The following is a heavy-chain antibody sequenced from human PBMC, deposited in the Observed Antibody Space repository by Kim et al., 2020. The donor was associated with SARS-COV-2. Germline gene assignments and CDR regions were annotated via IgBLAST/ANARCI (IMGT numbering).Heavy chain of an antibody. CDR3: SGGGVVVGPAAIRDYYYY. J-gene: IGHJ6*03. Sequence: SETLSLTCTVSGGSISSYYWSWIRQPPGQGLEWIGYIYYSGSTNYNPSLKSRVTLSVDTSKNQFYLKLSTVTDSDTDLYYCSGGGVVVGPAAIRDYYYY. D-gene: IGHD2-2*01. CDR2: IYYSGST. V-gene: IGHV4-59*01. CDR1: GGSISSYY.